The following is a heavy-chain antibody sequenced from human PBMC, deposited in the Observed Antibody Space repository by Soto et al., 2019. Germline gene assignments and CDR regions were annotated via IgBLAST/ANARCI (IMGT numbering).Heavy chain of an antibody. V-gene: IGHV4-31*03. CDR1: GGSISSGGYY. Sequence: PSETLSLTCTVSGGSISSGGYYWSWIRQHPGKGLEWIGYIYYSGSTYYNPSLKSRVTISVDTSKNQFSLKLSSVTAADTAVYYCARAINPYGSGIPVPLDYWGQGTLVTVSS. J-gene: IGHJ4*02. D-gene: IGHD3-10*01. CDR2: IYYSGST. CDR3: ARAINPYGSGIPVPLDY.